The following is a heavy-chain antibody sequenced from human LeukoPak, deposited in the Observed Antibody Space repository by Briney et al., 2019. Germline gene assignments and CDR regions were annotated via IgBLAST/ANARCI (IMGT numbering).Heavy chain of an antibody. Sequence: EASVKVSCKASGYTFTGYYMHWVRQAPGQGLEWMGWINPNSGGTNYAQKFQGRVTMTRDTSISTAYMELSRLRSDDTAVYYCARDFAGQASYNWFDPWGQGTLVTVSS. CDR3: ARDFAGQASYNWFDP. CDR1: GYTFTGYY. D-gene: IGHD6-13*01. J-gene: IGHJ5*02. V-gene: IGHV1-2*02. CDR2: INPNSGGT.